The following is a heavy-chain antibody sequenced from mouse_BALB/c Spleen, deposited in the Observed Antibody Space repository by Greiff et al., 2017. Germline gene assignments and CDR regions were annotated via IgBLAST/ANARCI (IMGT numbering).Heavy chain of an antibody. J-gene: IGHJ1*01. CDR1: GYSITSDYA. V-gene: IGHV3-2*02. CDR2: ISYSGST. Sequence: VQLKESGPGLVKPSQSLSLTCTVTGYSITSDYAWNWIRQFPGNKLEWMGYISYSGSTSYNPSLKSRISITRDTSKNQFFLQLNSVTTEDTATYYCAKIYYGNGNWYFDVWGAGTTVTVSS. CDR3: AKIYYGNGNWYFDV. D-gene: IGHD2-1*01.